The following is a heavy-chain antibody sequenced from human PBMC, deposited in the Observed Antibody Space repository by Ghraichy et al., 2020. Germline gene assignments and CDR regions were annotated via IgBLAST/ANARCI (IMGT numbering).Heavy chain of an antibody. Sequence: GVLNISCAASGFTFSSYSMNWVGQAPGKGLEWVSSISSSSSDIYYADAVKGRFTISRDNAKNSLYLQMNSRRAEDTAVYYCARERDDSSGYYYGGYYYYGMDVWGQGTTVTVSS. V-gene: IGHV3-21*01. CDR2: ISSSSSDI. CDR3: ARERDDSSGYYYGGYYYYGMDV. J-gene: IGHJ6*02. D-gene: IGHD3-22*01. CDR1: GFTFSSYS.